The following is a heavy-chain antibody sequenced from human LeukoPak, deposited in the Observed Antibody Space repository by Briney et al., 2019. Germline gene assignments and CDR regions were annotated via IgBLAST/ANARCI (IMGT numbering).Heavy chain of an antibody. J-gene: IGHJ4*02. CDR3: TRVARREILVGATPYYFDY. CDR1: GFTFGDYA. D-gene: IGHD1-26*01. Sequence: GGSLRLSCTASGFTFGDYAMSWFRQAPGKGLEWVGFIRSKAYGGTTEYAASVKGRFTISRDDSKSIAYLQMNSLKTEDTAVYYCTRVARREILVGATPYYFDYWGQGTLVTVSS. CDR2: IRSKAYGGTT. V-gene: IGHV3-49*03.